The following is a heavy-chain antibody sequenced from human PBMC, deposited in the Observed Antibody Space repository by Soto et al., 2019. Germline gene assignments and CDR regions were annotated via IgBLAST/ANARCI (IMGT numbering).Heavy chain of an antibody. CDR3: ARSSGYYDSSGYSNDAFDI. J-gene: IGHJ3*02. V-gene: IGHV1-2*02. CDR2: INPNSGGT. D-gene: IGHD3-22*01. CDR1: GYTFTGYY. Sequence: ASVTVSCKASGYTFTGYYMHWVRQAPGQGLEWMGWINPNSGGTNYAQKFQGRVTMTRDTSISTAYMELSRLRSDDTAVYYCARSSGYYDSSGYSNDAFDIWGQGTMVTVSS.